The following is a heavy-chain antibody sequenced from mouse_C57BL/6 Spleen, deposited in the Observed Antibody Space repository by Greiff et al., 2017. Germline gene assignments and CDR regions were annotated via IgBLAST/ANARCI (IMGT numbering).Heavy chain of an antibody. D-gene: IGHD2-1*01. CDR2: IDPETGGT. Sequence: QVQLQQSGAELVRPGASVTLSCKASGYTFTDYEMHWVKQTPVHGLEWIGAIDPETGGTAYNQKFKGKAILTADKSSSTAYMDLRSLTSADSAVYYSLYGNYGLDYWGQGTTLTVSS. J-gene: IGHJ2*01. CDR1: GYTFTDYE. V-gene: IGHV1-15*01. CDR3: LYGNYGLDY.